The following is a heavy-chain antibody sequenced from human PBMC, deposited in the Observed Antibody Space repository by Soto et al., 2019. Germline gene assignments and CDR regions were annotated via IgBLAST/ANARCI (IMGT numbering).Heavy chain of an antibody. J-gene: IGHJ4*02. CDR2: IYYSGST. CDR3: ARVGIAAAGDFDY. CDR1: GGSISSGDYY. V-gene: IGHV4-30-4*01. D-gene: IGHD6-13*01. Sequence: QVQLQESGPGLVKPSQTLSLTCTVSGGSISSGDYYWSWIRQPPGKGLEWIGYIYYSGSTYYNPSLKSRVTISVDTSKDQFSLKLSSVTAADTAVYYCARVGIAAAGDFDYWGQGTLVTVSS.